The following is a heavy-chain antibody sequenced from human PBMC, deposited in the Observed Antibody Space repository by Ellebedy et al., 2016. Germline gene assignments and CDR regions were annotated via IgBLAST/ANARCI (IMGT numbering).Heavy chain of an antibody. CDR2: LSGGGTNT. CDR1: GFTFSSYT. CDR3: AKVLRGPYGMDV. Sequence: GGSLRLXXAASGFTFSSYTMRWVRQAPGKGLEWVSTLSGGGTNTYYAESVKGRFTISRDSSRNTLYLQINSLRVEDTAVYYCAKVLRGPYGMDVWGPGTTVTVSS. J-gene: IGHJ6*02. V-gene: IGHV3-23*01.